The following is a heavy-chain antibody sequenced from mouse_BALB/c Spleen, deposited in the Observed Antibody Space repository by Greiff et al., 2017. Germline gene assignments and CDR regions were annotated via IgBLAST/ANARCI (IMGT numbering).Heavy chain of an antibody. J-gene: IGHJ4*01. CDR2: ILPGSSSA. CDR3: ESSVLLLRSSDYAMDY. V-gene: IGHV1-9*01. CDR1: GYTFSSYW. Sequence: VQLQQSGAELMKPGASVKISCKATGYTFSSYWIEWVKQRPGHGLEWIGEILPGSSSANYNEKFKGKATFTADTSSNTAYMQLSSLTSEDSAVYYCESSVLLLRSSDYAMDYWGQGTSVTVSS. D-gene: IGHD1-1*01.